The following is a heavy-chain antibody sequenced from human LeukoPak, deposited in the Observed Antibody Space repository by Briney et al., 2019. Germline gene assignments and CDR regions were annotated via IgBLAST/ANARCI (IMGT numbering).Heavy chain of an antibody. D-gene: IGHD2-2*01. CDR2: FYHSGST. CDR3: VRPNRCTDTSCYSFDY. V-gene: IGHV4-39*01. Sequence: PSETLSLTCTVSGGSISRSSSYWGWIRQPPGSTLEWIGNFYHSGSTYYNPALKSRVTMSVNTSKNQFSLKLTSVTAADTAVYYCVRPNRCTDTSCYSFDYWGQGVLVTVSS. CDR1: GGSISRSSSY. J-gene: IGHJ4*02.